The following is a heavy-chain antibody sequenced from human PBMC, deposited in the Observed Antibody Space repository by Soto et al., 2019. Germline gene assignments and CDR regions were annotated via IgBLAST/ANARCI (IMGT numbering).Heavy chain of an antibody. J-gene: IGHJ6*02. V-gene: IGHV4-61*01. CDR2: IHYSGST. CDR1: GISVTRGTYY. D-gene: IGHD3-3*01. Sequence: SGTRSITRPSCGISVTRGTYYWCRLRQPPGRGLEWIVYIHYSGSTTYNPSLKSRVTIAVDTSKNQCSRKLSSVTAADPPVYYGARGYRVSEISGVVISCAMDVGGQGNTVTVSS. CDR3: ARGYRVSEISGVVISCAMDV.